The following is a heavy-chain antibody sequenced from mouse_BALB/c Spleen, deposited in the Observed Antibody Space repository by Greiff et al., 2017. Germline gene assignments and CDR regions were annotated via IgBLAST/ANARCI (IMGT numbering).Heavy chain of an antibody. CDR3: NAITTAPYAMDY. CDR2: IDPENGDT. V-gene: IGHV14-4*02. Sequence: VQLKESGAELVRSGASVKLSCTASGFNIKDYYMHWVKQRPEQGLEWIGWIDPENGDTEYAPKFQGKATMTADTSSNTAYLQLSSLTSEDTAVYYCNAITTAPYAMDYWGQGTSVTVS. J-gene: IGHJ4*01. D-gene: IGHD1-2*01. CDR1: GFNIKDYY.